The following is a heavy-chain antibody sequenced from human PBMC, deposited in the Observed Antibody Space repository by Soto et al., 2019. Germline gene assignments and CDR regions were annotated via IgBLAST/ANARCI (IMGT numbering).Heavy chain of an antibody. CDR2: ISYDGSNK. J-gene: IGHJ4*02. CDR1: GFTFSSYG. D-gene: IGHD3-10*01. CDR3: AKDGFRDGF. V-gene: IGHV3-30*18. Sequence: QVQLVESGGGVVQPGRSLRLSCAASGFTFSSYGMHWVRQAPGKGLEWVAVISYDGSNKYYADSVKGQFTISRDNSKNTLYLQMTGLSAEDTAVYYCAKDGFRDGFWGQGTLVTVSS.